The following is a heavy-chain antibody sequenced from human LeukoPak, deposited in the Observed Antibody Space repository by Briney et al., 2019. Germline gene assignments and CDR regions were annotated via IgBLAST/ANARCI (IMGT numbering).Heavy chain of an antibody. CDR1: GGSISSYY. CDR2: IYTSGST. J-gene: IGHJ4*02. Sequence: PSETLSLTCTVSGGSISSYYWSWIRQPAGKGLEWIGRIYTSGSTNYNPSLKSRVTMSVDTSKNQFSLKLSSVTAADTAVYYCAAGPYYYDSSGQDYWGQGTLVTVSS. D-gene: IGHD3-22*01. V-gene: IGHV4-4*07. CDR3: AAGPYYYDSSGQDY.